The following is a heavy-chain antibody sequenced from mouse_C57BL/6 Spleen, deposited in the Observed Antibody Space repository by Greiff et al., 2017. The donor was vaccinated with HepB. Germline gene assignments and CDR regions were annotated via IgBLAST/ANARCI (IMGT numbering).Heavy chain of an antibody. CDR3: ARGGLLRGFFAY. CDR2: IWSGGST. D-gene: IGHD1-1*01. CDR1: GFSLTSYG. Sequence: QVQLKQSGPGLVQPSQSLSITCTVSGFSLTSYGVHWVRQSPGKGLEWLGVIWSGGSTDYNAAFISRLSISKDNSKSQVFFKMNSLQADDTAIYYCARGGLLRGFFAYWGQGTLVTVSA. V-gene: IGHV2-2*01. J-gene: IGHJ3*01.